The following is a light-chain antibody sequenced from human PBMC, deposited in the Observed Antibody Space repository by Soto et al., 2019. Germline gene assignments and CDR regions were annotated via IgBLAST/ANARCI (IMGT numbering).Light chain of an antibody. V-gene: IGLV2-14*01. CDR3: SSYTTSSTYV. CDR1: SSDVGANGF. CDR2: EVS. J-gene: IGLJ1*01. Sequence: SWLTQHASVSWSPGQSITISCTGTSSDVGANGFVSWYQQHPGKAPKLMMYEVSNRPSGVSDRFSGSKSGNTASLTISGLQAEDEADYYCSSYTTSSTYVFGTGNKVTV.